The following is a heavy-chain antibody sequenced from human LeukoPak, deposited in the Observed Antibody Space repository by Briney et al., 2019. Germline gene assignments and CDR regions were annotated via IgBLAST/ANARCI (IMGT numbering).Heavy chain of an antibody. V-gene: IGHV4-59*08. J-gene: IGHJ5*02. CDR3: ARRKGIGGYKDWFDP. CDR2: INYSGSA. D-gene: IGHD6-19*01. Sequence: SETLSLTCTVSGGSISTFYWSWIRQPPGKGPEWIGYINYSGSAGYNPSLKSRVTMSVDTSRNQFSLKLRSVTAADTAIYYCARRKGIGGYKDWFDPWGQGTLVTVSS. CDR1: GGSISTFY.